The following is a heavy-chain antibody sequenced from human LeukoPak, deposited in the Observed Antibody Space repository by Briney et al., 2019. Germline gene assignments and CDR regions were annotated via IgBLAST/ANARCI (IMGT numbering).Heavy chain of an antibody. D-gene: IGHD2-15*01. V-gene: IGHV3-43D*03. CDR1: GFTFDDYA. Sequence: GGSLRLSCAASGFTFDDYAMHWVRQAPGKGLEWVSLISWDGGSTYYADSVKGRFTISRDNSKNSLYLQMNSLRAEDTALYYCAKSGIFQGYYFYYMDVWGKGTTVTISS. CDR2: ISWDGGST. J-gene: IGHJ6*03. CDR3: AKSGIFQGYYFYYMDV.